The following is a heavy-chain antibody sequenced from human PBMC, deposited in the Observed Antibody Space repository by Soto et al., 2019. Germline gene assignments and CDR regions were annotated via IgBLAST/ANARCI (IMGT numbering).Heavy chain of an antibody. V-gene: IGHV3-74*01. J-gene: IGHJ4*02. CDR1: VVTFSSQW. CDR3: ATWRGGYTYGLDH. D-gene: IGHD5-18*01. CDR2: ILNDGTTT. Sequence: EVQLVESGGGLVQPGGSLRLSCTVFVVTFSSQWLHWVRQAPGKGLMWISRILNDGTTTNYADPVKGLFTVSRDNAKKTMSLQMNNLSAEDTAVYYCATWRGGYTYGLDHWGQGTPVPVSS.